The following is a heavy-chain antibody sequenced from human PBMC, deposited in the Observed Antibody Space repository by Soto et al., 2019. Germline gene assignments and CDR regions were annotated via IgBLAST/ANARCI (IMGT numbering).Heavy chain of an antibody. V-gene: IGHV3-23*01. CDR2: ITDSGTGT. CDR1: GFTFSSCV. Sequence: EVHLLESGGGLVHPGESLRLSCGASGFTFSSCVMTWVRQAPGKGLEWVSCITDSGTGTYYADSVKGRFNISRDNSKNTMYLQMNNLRAEDTGVYYCAKGLINGRWYAEDWGQGTLVTVSS. J-gene: IGHJ4*02. CDR3: AKGLINGRWYAED. D-gene: IGHD6-13*01.